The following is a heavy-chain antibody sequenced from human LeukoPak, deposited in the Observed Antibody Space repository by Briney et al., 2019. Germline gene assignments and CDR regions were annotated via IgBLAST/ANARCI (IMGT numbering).Heavy chain of an antibody. V-gene: IGHV3-7*01. CDR1: TFTNYW. J-gene: IGHJ4*02. Sequence: GESLRLSCAFTFTNYWLGLVRQPPGKGLEGVANKKQDGTEKYYVDSVKGRFTITRENAKNSLYLQVNTLRVEDTAIYYCVRVALHYYGSESYYFFEHWGQGTPVTASS. CDR3: VRVALHYYGSESYYFFEH. D-gene: IGHD3-10*01. CDR2: KKQDGTEK.